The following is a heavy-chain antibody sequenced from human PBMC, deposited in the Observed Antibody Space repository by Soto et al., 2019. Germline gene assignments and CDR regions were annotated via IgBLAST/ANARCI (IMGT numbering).Heavy chain of an antibody. CDR1: GGSISSGGYY. J-gene: IGHJ4*02. D-gene: IGHD1-26*01. CDR3: ARDHSGSYLPFFDY. Sequence: SETLSLTCTVSGGSISSGGYYWSWIRQHPGKGLEWIGEINHSGSTNYNPSLKSRVTISVDTSKNQFSLNLSSVTAADTAMYYCARDHSGSYLPFFDYWGQATLVTVSS. V-gene: IGHV4-39*07. CDR2: INHSGST.